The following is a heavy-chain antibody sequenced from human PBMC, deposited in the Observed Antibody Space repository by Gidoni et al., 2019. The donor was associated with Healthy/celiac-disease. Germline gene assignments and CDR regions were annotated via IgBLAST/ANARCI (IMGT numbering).Heavy chain of an antibody. V-gene: IGHV4-34*01. D-gene: IGHD2-15*01. CDR1: GGSFSGYH. J-gene: IGHJ5*02. Sequence: QVQLQQWGAGLLKPSETLSLTCAVDGGSFSGYHWSWIHQPPGKGLEWIGEINHSGSTNYNPSLKSRVTISVDTSKNQFSLKLSSVTAADTAVYYCARADIVVVVADPGGGWFDPWGQGTLVTVSS. CDR3: ARADIVVVVADPGGGWFDP. CDR2: INHSGST.